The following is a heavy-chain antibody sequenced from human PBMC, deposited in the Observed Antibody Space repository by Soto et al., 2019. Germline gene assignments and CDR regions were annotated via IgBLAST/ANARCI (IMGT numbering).Heavy chain of an antibody. J-gene: IGHJ6*02. Sequence: ASVKVSCKASGYTFTSYYMHWVRQAPGQGLEWMGIINPSGGSTSYAQKFQGRVTMTRDTSTSTVYMELSSLRSEDTAVYYCASSVVVVQAATPAYGMDVWGQGTTVTVSS. D-gene: IGHD2-2*01. CDR1: GYTFTSYY. CDR2: INPSGGST. V-gene: IGHV1-46*01. CDR3: ASSVVVVQAATPAYGMDV.